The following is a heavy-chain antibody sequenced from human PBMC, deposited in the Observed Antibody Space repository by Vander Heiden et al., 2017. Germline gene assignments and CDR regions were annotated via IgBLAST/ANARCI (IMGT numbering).Heavy chain of an antibody. D-gene: IGHD2-15*01. CDR2: ISSSSSTI. CDR1: GFTFSSYS. CDR3: ARGSPVVVVAAIYGMDV. V-gene: IGHV3-48*02. J-gene: IGHJ6*02. Sequence: EVQLVESGGGLVQPGGSLRLSCAASGFTFSSYSMNWVRQAPGKGLEWVSYISSSSSTIYYADSVKGRFTISRDNAKNSLYLQMNSLRDEDTAVYYCARGSPVVVVAAIYGMDVWGQGTKVTVSS.